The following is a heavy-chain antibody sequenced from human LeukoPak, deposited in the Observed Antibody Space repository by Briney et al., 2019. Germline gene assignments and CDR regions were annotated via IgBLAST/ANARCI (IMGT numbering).Heavy chain of an antibody. CDR3: ARGGSPLRLYNYDMMTGPVIRDAFDI. J-gene: IGHJ3*02. CDR1: GGSISNYY. CDR2: LYTSGST. Sequence: SETLSLTCTVSGGSISNYYWSWIRQPAGKGLEWIGRLYTSGSTSYNPSLKSRVTMSVDTSKNQFSLKLSSVTAADTAVYYCARGGSPLRLYNYDMMTGPVIRDAFDIWGQGTLVTVSS. V-gene: IGHV4-4*07. D-gene: IGHD3-9*01.